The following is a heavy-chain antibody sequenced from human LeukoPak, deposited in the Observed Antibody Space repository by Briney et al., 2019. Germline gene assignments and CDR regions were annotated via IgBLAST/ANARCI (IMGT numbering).Heavy chain of an antibody. D-gene: IGHD3-16*01. CDR1: GGSISSYY. CDR3: ARQGDVSGNWFDP. Sequence: PSETLSLTCTVSGGSISSYYWSWIRQPPGKGLEWIGYIYYSGSTNYNPSLKSRVTISVDTSKNQFSLKLSSVTAADTAVYYCARQGDVSGNWFDPWGQGTLVTVSS. J-gene: IGHJ5*02. V-gene: IGHV4-59*08. CDR2: IYYSGST.